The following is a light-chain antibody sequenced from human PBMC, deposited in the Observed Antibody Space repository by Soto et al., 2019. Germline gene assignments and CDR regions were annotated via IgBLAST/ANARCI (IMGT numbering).Light chain of an antibody. CDR2: AAS. J-gene: IGKJ4*01. CDR1: QSISSY. CDR3: QQSYSTPT. V-gene: IGKV1-39*01. Sequence: DIQMTQYPSSLSASVGDRVTITCRASQSISSYLNWYQQKPGEAPKLLIYAASSLQSGVPSRFSGSGSGTDFNLTISTLQPEDFATYDCQQSYSTPTFGGGTKVEIK.